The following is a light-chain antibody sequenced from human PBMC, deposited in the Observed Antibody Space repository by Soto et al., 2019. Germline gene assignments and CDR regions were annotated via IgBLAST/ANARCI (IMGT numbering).Light chain of an antibody. J-gene: IGKJ2*01. V-gene: IGKV1-9*01. CDR1: QGIASY. Sequence: IQLTQSPSSLSASVGDRVTITCRASQGIASYVAWYQQKPGKAPKLLIYAAPTLQSGVPSRFSGSGSGTAFTLTISSLQPGDFATYYCQQLNDYPHTFGQGTKLEIK. CDR2: AAP. CDR3: QQLNDYPHT.